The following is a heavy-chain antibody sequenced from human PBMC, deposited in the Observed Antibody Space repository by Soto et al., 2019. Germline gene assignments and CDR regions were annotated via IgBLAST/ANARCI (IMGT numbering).Heavy chain of an antibody. D-gene: IGHD2-15*01. J-gene: IGHJ4*02. CDR1: GFTFSSYG. V-gene: IGHV3-33*01. CDR3: ARDLSVAAFDY. CDR2: IWYDGSNK. Sequence: SLRLSCAASGFTFSSYGMHWVRQAPGKGLEWVAVIWYDGSNKYYADSVKGRFTISRDNSKNTLYLQMNSLRAEDTAVYYCARDLSVAAFDYWGQGALVTVSS.